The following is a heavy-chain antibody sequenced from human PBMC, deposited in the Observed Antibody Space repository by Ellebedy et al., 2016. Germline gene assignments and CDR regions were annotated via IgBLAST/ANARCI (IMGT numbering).Heavy chain of an antibody. Sequence: SETLSLTCTVSGGSISSYYWSWIRQPPGKGLEWIGYIYYSGSTNYNPSLKSRVTISVDTSKNQFSVRLSSVTAADTALYYCAREVYVAGSHHYGLDVWGQGTTVTVS. CDR3: AREVYVAGSHHYGLDV. D-gene: IGHD2-8*01. V-gene: IGHV4-59*12. CDR1: GGSISSYY. J-gene: IGHJ6*02. CDR2: IYYSGST.